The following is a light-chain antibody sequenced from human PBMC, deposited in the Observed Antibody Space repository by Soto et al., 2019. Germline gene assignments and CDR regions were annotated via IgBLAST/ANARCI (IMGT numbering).Light chain of an antibody. V-gene: IGKV3-20*01. J-gene: IGKJ2*01. CDR1: QSVSSSY. Sequence: ELPLTQSPGTLSLSPGERATLSCRASQSVSSSYLAWYQQKPGQAPRLLIYATSSRATGIPDRFSGSGSGTDFTLTISRLEPEDFAVYYCQQYGSSLYTFGQGTKLEI. CDR2: ATS. CDR3: QQYGSSLYT.